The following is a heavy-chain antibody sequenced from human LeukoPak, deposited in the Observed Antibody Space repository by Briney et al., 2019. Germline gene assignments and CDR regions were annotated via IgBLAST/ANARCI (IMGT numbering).Heavy chain of an antibody. CDR2: IYYSGST. J-gene: IGHJ4*02. D-gene: IGHD3-3*01. Sequence: SETLSLTCTVSGGSISSYYWSWIRQPPGKGLEWIGYIYYSGSTNYNPSLKSRVTISVDTSKNQLSLKLSSVTGADTAVYYCARGERYDFHFDYWGQGTLVTVSS. V-gene: IGHV4-59*12. CDR3: ARGERYDFHFDY. CDR1: GGSISSYY.